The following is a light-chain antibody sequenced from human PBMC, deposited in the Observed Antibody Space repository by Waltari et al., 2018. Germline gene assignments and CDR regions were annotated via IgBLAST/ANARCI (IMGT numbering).Light chain of an antibody. CDR2: EYN. CDR3: QSYDPPTRV. Sequence: FMLTQPHSVSESPGKTVTISCTRTSGSIANNYVQWYQQRPGSGPTIVIYEYNQGPSGVPDRCSGSIDSSSNSAALIISGLKTEDVADYYCQSYDPPTRVFGGGTKLTVL. CDR1: SGSIANNY. V-gene: IGLV6-57*04. J-gene: IGLJ3*02.